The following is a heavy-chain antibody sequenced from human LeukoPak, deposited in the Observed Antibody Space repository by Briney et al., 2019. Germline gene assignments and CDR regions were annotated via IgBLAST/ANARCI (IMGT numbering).Heavy chain of an antibody. J-gene: IGHJ4*02. V-gene: IGHV4-59*08. CDR2: IYYTGSS. D-gene: IGHD3-10*01. Sequence: SETLSLTCTVSGGSIRNYYWSWIRQPPGKGLEWIAYIYYTGSSNYNPSLKRRVTISVDTSKNQFSLKLSSVTAADTAVYYCARHQDTSGWGTFPLDYWGQGTLVTVSS. CDR1: GGSIRNYY. CDR3: ARHQDTSGWGTFPLDY.